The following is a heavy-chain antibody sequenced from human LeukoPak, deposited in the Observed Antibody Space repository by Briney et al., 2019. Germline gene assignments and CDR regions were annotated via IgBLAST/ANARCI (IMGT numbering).Heavy chain of an antibody. V-gene: IGHV4-59*01. CDR3: ARVSMVVVAPIFDY. Sequence: SETLSLTCTVSGGSISSYYWSWIRQPPGKGLEWIGYIYYSGSTNYNPSLKSRVTISVDTSKNQFPLKLSSVTAADTAVYYCARVSMVVVAPIFDYWGQGTLVTVSS. CDR2: IYYSGST. CDR1: GGSISSYY. J-gene: IGHJ4*02. D-gene: IGHD3-22*01.